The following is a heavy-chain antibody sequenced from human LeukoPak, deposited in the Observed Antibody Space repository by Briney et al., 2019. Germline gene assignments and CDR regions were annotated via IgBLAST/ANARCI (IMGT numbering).Heavy chain of an antibody. Sequence: ASVKVSCKASGYTFPSYFMHWVRQAPGQGLEWMGIINPTGGSTTYAQKFQGRVTMTRDTSTSTAYMELSSLRSDDTAVYYCARTAARRFDYWGQGTLVTVSS. CDR2: INPTGGST. J-gene: IGHJ4*02. V-gene: IGHV1-46*01. CDR3: ARTAARRFDY. CDR1: GYTFPSYF. D-gene: IGHD6-6*01.